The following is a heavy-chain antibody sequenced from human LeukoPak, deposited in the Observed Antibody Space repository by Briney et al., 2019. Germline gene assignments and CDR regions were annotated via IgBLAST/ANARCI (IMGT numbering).Heavy chain of an antibody. CDR1: GGTFSSYA. D-gene: IGHD3-22*01. CDR3: ASAYYYDSSGYPFQH. Sequence: SVKVSCKASGGTFSSYAISWVRQAPGQGLEWMGRIIPIFGTANYAQKFQGRVTITADKSTSTAYMELSSLRSEDTAVYYCASAYYYDSSGYPFQHWGQGTPVTVSS. CDR2: IIPIFGTA. J-gene: IGHJ1*01. V-gene: IGHV1-69*06.